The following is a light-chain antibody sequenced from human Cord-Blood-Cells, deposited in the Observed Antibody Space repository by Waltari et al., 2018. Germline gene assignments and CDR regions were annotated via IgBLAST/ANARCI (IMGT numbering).Light chain of an antibody. J-gene: IGKJ4*02. CDR2: HAS. Sequence: IVLTQSPDFQSVTPQEKVTINCRASQSIGRSLHWYQQKPDQSPKLLLKHASHSFSGVPSRFSGSGSGTDFTLTINSLEAEHAATYYCHQSSSLPLTFGGGTKVEIK. V-gene: IGKV6-21*01. CDR3: HQSSSLPLT. CDR1: QSIGRS.